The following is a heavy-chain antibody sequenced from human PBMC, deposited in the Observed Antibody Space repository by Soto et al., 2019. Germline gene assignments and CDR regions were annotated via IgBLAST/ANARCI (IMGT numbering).Heavy chain of an antibody. J-gene: IGHJ4*02. CDR3: AKENQHLVHDY. V-gene: IGHV3-30*18. Sequence: QVQLVESGGGVVRPGRSLRLTCAASGFTFRNYGMHWVRQAPGKGLEWVAVISHDGSDKYYADSMKGRFIISRANSENTLVLNMNSLKPGDTAVYYCAKENQHLVHDYWGQGTLVTVSS. D-gene: IGHD6-13*01. CDR2: ISHDGSDK. CDR1: GFTFRNYG.